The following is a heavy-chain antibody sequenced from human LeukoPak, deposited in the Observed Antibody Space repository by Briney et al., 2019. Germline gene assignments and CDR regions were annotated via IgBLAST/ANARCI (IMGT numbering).Heavy chain of an antibody. CDR3: ARRHRDCSGDSCFLLDY. J-gene: IGHJ4*02. CDR2: ISYSGST. V-gene: IGHV4-59*08. D-gene: IGHD2-15*01. CDR1: GVFVNNFY. Sequence: SETLSLTCSVSGVFVNNFYWAWIRQTPEKGLEWIGFISYSGSTKYNPGLKSRVTISADTSSNRFYLELGSVTAADTAVYFCARRHRDCSGDSCFLLDYWGQGTLVTVSS.